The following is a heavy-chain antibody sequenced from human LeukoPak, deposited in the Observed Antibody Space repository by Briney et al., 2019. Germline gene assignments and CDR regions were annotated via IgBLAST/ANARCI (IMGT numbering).Heavy chain of an antibody. V-gene: IGHV1-46*01. D-gene: IGHD2-2*01. CDR2: INPSGGST. Sequence: GASVKVSCKASGYTFTSYYMHWVRQAPGQGLEWMGIINPSGGSTSYAQKFQGRVTMTRDTSTSTVYMELSSLRSEDTAVYYCARVRRPIVVVPAAPDYWGQGTLVTVSS. CDR1: GYTFTSYY. J-gene: IGHJ4*02. CDR3: ARVRRPIVVVPAAPDY.